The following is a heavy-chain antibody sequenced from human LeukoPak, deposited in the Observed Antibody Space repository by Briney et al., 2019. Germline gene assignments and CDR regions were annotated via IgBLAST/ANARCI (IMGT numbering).Heavy chain of an antibody. CDR3: ARVWGYSSGWYGLVDY. J-gene: IGHJ4*02. Sequence: GRSLTLSCAASGFTFSDYYMSWIRQAPGKGLEWVSYISSSGSTIYYADSVKGRFTISRDNAKNSLYLQMNSLRAEDTAVYYCARVWGYSSGWYGLVDYWGQGTLVTVSS. CDR2: ISSSGSTI. CDR1: GFTFSDYY. D-gene: IGHD6-19*01. V-gene: IGHV3-11*01.